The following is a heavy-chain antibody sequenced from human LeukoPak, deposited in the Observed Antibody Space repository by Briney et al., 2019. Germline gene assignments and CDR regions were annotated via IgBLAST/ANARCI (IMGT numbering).Heavy chain of an antibody. CDR3: ARAVKSSGWYGGGQFDY. CDR2: IYYSGST. J-gene: IGHJ4*02. CDR1: GGSTSSYY. D-gene: IGHD6-19*01. V-gene: IGHV4-59*01. Sequence: SETLSLTCTVSGGSTSSYYWSWIRQPPGKGLEWIGYIYYSGSTNYNPSLKSRVTISVDTSKNQFSLKLSSVTAADTAVYYCARAVKSSGWYGGGQFDYWGQGTLVTVSS.